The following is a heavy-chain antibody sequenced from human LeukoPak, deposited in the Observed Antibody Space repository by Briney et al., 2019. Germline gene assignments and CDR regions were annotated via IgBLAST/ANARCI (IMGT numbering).Heavy chain of an antibody. Sequence: PGGSLRLSCTASGFTFSSSAMSWVRQVPGKGLEWVSGISASGGSTYYADSVKGRFTISRDNAKNSLYLQMNSLRAEDTAVYYCARDSPPKYGDYWGEDYFDYWGQGTLVTVSS. CDR2: ISASGGST. CDR1: GFTFSSSA. D-gene: IGHD4-17*01. CDR3: ARDSPPKYGDYWGEDYFDY. J-gene: IGHJ4*02. V-gene: IGHV3-23*01.